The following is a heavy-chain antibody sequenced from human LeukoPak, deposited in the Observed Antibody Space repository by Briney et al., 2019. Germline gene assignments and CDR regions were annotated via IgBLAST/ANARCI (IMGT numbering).Heavy chain of an antibody. Sequence: SETLSLTCAVYGGSFSGYYWGWIRQPPGKGLEWIGSIYYSGSTYYNPSLKSRVTISVDTSKNQFSLKLSSVTAADTAVYYCARHSYDSSGYYYYYFDYWGQGTLVTVSS. J-gene: IGHJ4*02. CDR1: GGSFSGYY. CDR3: ARHSYDSSGYYYYYFDY. CDR2: IYYSGST. D-gene: IGHD3-22*01. V-gene: IGHV4-39*01.